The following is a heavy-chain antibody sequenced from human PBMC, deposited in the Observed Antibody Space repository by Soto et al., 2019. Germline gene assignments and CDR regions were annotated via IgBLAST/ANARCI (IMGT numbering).Heavy chain of an antibody. V-gene: IGHV1-18*01. CDR1: GYTFTSYG. J-gene: IGHJ4*02. Sequence: ASVKVSCKASGYTFTSYGISWVRQAPGQGLEWMGWISAYSGNTDYAQKLQGRVTMTTDTSTSTAYMELRSLRSDDTAVYYCARQYDILTGYYLEVGYWGQGPLVTVSS. D-gene: IGHD3-9*01. CDR3: ARQYDILTGYYLEVGY. CDR2: ISAYSGNT.